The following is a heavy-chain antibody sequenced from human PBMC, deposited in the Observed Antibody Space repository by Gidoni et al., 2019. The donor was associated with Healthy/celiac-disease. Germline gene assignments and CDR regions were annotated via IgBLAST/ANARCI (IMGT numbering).Heavy chain of an antibody. Sequence: QVQLVQSGAEVKKPGASVKVSCMASGHTFTSYYMHWVRQAPGQGLEWMGIINPSGGSTSYAQKFQGRVTMTRDTSTSTVYMELSSLRSEDTAVYYCAREGVSYSISHTVAIDYWGQGTLVTVSS. CDR1: GHTFTSYY. J-gene: IGHJ4*02. CDR3: AREGVSYSISHTVAIDY. D-gene: IGHD6-6*01. CDR2: INPSGGST. V-gene: IGHV1-46*01.